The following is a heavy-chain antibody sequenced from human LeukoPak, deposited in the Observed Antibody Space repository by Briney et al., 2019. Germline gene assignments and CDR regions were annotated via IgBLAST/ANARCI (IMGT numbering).Heavy chain of an antibody. CDR3: ARDRGQLETLPEAYYYYYYMDV. Sequence: GGSLRLSCAASGLTFSSYGMHWVRQAPGKGLERVANIKQDGSEKYYVDSVKGRFTISRDNAKNSLYLQMNSLRAEDTAVYYCARDRGQLETLPEAYYYYYYMDVWGKGTTVTVSS. CDR2: IKQDGSEK. D-gene: IGHD1-1*01. J-gene: IGHJ6*03. CDR1: GLTFSSYG. V-gene: IGHV3-7*01.